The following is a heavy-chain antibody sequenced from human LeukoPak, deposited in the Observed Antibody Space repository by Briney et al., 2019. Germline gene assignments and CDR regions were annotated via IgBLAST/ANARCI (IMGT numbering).Heavy chain of an antibody. J-gene: IGHJ3*02. CDR2: ITSSGGST. V-gene: IGHV3-23*01. D-gene: IGHD3-22*01. Sequence: PGGSLRLSCAASGFTFNTYGMTWVRQAPGKGLEWVSAITSSGGSTYYGDSVKGRFTISRDNSKNTLYLQMNSLRAEDTAVYYCAKVTMIVVHRAFDIWGQGTMVTVSS. CDR1: GFTFNTYG. CDR3: AKVTMIVVHRAFDI.